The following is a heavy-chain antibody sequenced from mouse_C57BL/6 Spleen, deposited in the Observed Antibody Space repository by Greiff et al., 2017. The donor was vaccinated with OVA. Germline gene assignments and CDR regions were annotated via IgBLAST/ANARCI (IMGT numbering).Heavy chain of an antibody. CDR2: IYIGNGYT. CDR1: GYTFTSYG. V-gene: IGHV1-58*01. CDR3: ARSLFYYGNYDWYFDV. Sequence: EVQLQQSGAELARPGSSVKMSCKTSGYTFTSYGINWVKQRPGQGLEWIGYIYIGNGYTEYNEKFKGKATLTSDTSSSTAYMQLSSLTSEDSAIYFCARSLFYYGNYDWYFDVWGTGTTVTVSS. J-gene: IGHJ1*03. D-gene: IGHD2-1*01.